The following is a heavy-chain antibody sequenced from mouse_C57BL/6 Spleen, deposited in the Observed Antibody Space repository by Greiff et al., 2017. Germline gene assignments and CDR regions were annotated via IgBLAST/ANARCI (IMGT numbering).Heavy chain of an antibody. CDR1: GFNIKDYY. CDR2: FYPEDGDT. Sequence: VQLQQSGAELVRPGASVKLSCTASGFNIKDYYMHWVKQRPEQGLEWIGRFYPEDGDTEYAPKFQGKATMTADTSSNTAYLQLSSLTSEDTAVYYCTASTSVVEGGFAYWGQGTLVTVSA. V-gene: IGHV14-1*01. CDR3: TASTSVVEGGFAY. D-gene: IGHD1-1*01. J-gene: IGHJ3*01.